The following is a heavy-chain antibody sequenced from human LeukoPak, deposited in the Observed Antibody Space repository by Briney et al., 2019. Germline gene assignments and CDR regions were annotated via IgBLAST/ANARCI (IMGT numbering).Heavy chain of an antibody. J-gene: IGHJ4*02. Sequence: ASVKVSCKASAHTFTGYHMHWVRQAPGQGLEWMGRINPNSGDTNYAQKFQGRVTMTRDTSISTAYMELSRLRSDDTAVYCCAREYCSSTSCLFDYWGRGTLVTVSS. CDR1: AHTFTGYH. CDR3: AREYCSSTSCLFDY. CDR2: INPNSGDT. D-gene: IGHD2-2*01. V-gene: IGHV1-2*06.